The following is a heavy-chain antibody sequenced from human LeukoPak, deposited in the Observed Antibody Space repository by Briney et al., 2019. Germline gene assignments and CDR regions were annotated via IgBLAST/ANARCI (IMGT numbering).Heavy chain of an antibody. CDR2: FDPEDGET. CDR3: ATVRYCSSTSCHMDV. V-gene: IGHV1-24*01. D-gene: IGHD2-2*01. J-gene: IGHJ6*03. CDR1: GYTLTELS. Sequence: ASVKVSCKVSGYTLTELSMHWVRQAPGKGLEWIGGFDPEDGETIYAQKFQGRVTMTEDASTDTAYMELSSLRSEDTAVYYCATVRYCSSTSCHMDVWGKGTKVTVSS.